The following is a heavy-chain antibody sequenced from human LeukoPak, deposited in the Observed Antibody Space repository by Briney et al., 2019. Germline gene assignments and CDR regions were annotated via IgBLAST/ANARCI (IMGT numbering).Heavy chain of an antibody. V-gene: IGHV1-2*02. J-gene: IGHJ4*02. CDR1: GYSFIGYY. CDR3: ARATPSTRMATIRGGDY. D-gene: IGHD5-24*01. CDR2: INPNSGGT. Sequence: GASVKVSCKASGYSFIGYYIHWVRQAPGQGLEWMGWINPNSGGTNYAQKFQGRVTMTRDTSISTAYMELSRLRSDDTAVYYCARATPSTRMATIRGGDYWGQGTLVTVSS.